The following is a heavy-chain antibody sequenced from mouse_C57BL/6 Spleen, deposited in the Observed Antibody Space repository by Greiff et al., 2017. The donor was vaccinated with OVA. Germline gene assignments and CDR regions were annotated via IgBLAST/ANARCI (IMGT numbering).Heavy chain of an antibody. Sequence: DVMLVESGGGLVKPGGSLKLSCAASGFTFSDYGMHWVRQAPEKGLEWVAYISSGSSTIYYADTVKGRFTISRDNAKNTLFLQMTSLRSEDTAMYYCARHDYYGSSSYYYAMDYWGQGTSVTVSS. CDR1: GFTFSDYG. V-gene: IGHV5-17*01. J-gene: IGHJ4*01. CDR2: ISSGSSTI. CDR3: ARHDYYGSSSYYYAMDY. D-gene: IGHD1-1*01.